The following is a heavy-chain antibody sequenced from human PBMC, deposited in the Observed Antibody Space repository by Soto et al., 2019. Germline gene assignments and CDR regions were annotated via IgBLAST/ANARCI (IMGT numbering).Heavy chain of an antibody. J-gene: IGHJ6*02. CDR3: ARASYCTTTSCLEGV. CDR1: GFSFITYA. D-gene: IGHD2-2*01. CDR2: IRGSGDSANGDRT. V-gene: IGHV3-23*01. Sequence: GGSLRLSCAASGFSFITYAMSWVRQAPGNGLEWVSSIRGSGDSANGDRTYYAGSVRGRFSISRDNSKNTLYLQMNSLRAEDTAVYYCARASYCTTTSCLEGVWGQGTTVTVSS.